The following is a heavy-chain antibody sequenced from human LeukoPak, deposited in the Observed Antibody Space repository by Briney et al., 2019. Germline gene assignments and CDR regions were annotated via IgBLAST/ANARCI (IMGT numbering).Heavy chain of an antibody. V-gene: IGHV1-18*01. CDR1: GYTFTSYG. Sequence: GASVKVSCKASGYTFTSYGISWVRQAPGQGLEWMGWISAYNGNTNYAQKLQGRVTMTTDTSTSTAYMELRSLRSEGTAVYYCARDTQYSSSWYGFDYWGQGTLVTVSS. CDR3: ARDTQYSSSWYGFDY. CDR2: ISAYNGNT. D-gene: IGHD6-13*01. J-gene: IGHJ4*02.